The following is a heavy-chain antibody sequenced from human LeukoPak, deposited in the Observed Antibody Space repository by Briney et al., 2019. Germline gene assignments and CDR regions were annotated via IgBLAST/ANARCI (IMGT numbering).Heavy chain of an antibody. J-gene: IGHJ4*02. CDR1: GGSFSGYY. Sequence: PSETLSLTCAVYGGSFSGYYWSWIRQPPGKGLEWIGEINHSGSTNYNPSLKSRVTISVDMSKNQFSLKLSSVTAADTAVYYCARGPFYSGRLNLFDYWGQGTLVTVSS. CDR3: ARGPFYSGRLNLFDY. V-gene: IGHV4-34*01. D-gene: IGHD1-26*01. CDR2: INHSGST.